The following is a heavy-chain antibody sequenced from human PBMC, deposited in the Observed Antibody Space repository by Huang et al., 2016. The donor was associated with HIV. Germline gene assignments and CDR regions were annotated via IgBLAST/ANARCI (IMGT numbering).Heavy chain of an antibody. CDR2: IITNKGDT. CDR3: GGSSGYWSFDY. V-gene: IGHV1-18*04. J-gene: IGHJ4*02. D-gene: IGHD3-22*01. CDR1: DYTFTSYG. Sequence: QVQLVQSGGEVKKPGASVKVSCKASDYTFTSYGISWVRQGPGQGLEWMGWIITNKGDTNYAQKFQGRVTMTTDTATSTAYMELRSLRSDDTAVYYCGGSSGYWSFDYWGQGTLVTVSS.